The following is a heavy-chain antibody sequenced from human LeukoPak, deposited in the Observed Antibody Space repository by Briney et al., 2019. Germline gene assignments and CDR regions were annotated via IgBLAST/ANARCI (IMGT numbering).Heavy chain of an antibody. CDR2: IYYSGNT. V-gene: IGHV4-39*01. Sequence: SETLSLTGTVSGGSIRNSGYYWGWILQPPGKGLEWIGSIYYSGNTYYNPSLKSRVTVSVDTSKNQFSLKLRSVTAADTAVYYCARLGYADFSSRPFDYWGQGTLVTVSS. CDR3: ARLGYADFSSRPFDY. D-gene: IGHD4-17*01. CDR1: GGSIRNSGYY. J-gene: IGHJ4*02.